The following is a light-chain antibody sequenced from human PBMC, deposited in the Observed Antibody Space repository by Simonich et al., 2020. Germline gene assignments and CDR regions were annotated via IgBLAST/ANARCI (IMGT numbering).Light chain of an antibody. CDR1: QSISSW. CDR2: KAS. Sequence: DIQMTQSPSTLSASVGDRVTITCRANQSISSWLDWYQQKPGKDPKLLIYKASSLESGVPSRFSGSGSGTEFTLTISSLQPDDFATYYCQQYNSYSYTFGQGTKLEIK. J-gene: IGKJ2*01. V-gene: IGKV1-5*03. CDR3: QQYNSYSYT.